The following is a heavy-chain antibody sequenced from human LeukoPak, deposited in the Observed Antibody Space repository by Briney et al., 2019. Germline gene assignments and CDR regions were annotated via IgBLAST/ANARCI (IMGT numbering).Heavy chain of an antibody. Sequence: GRSLRLSCAASGFTVSSNYMSWVRQAPGKGLEWVSVIYSGGSTYYADSVKGRFTISRDNSKNTLYLQMNSLRAEDTAVYYCARAPSYYYYGMDVWGQGTTVTVSS. CDR1: GFTVSSNY. CDR3: ARAPSYYYYGMDV. CDR2: IYSGGST. J-gene: IGHJ6*02. V-gene: IGHV3-66*01.